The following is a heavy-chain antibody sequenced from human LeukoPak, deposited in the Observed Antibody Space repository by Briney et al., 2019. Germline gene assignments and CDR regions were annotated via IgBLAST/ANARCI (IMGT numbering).Heavy chain of an antibody. CDR2: ISSSSSYI. V-gene: IGHV3-21*01. D-gene: IGHD6-19*01. CDR1: GFTFSSYS. J-gene: IGHJ6*03. CDR3: ARDGEQWPGPLYYYYYMDV. Sequence: GGSLRLSCAASGFTFSSYSMNWVRQAPGKRLEWVSSISSSSSYIYYADSVKGRFTISRDNAKNSLYLQMNSLRAEDTAVYYCARDGEQWPGPLYYYYYMDVWGKGTTVTVSS.